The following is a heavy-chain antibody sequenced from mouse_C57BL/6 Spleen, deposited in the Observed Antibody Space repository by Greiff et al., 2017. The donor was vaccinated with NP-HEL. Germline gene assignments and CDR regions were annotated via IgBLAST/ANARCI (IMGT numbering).Heavy chain of an antibody. D-gene: IGHD3-1*01. V-gene: IGHV1-42*01. CDR2: INPSTGGT. J-gene: IGHJ2*01. Sequence: VQLQQSGPELVKPGASVKISCKASGYSFTGYYMNWVQQSPEKSLEWIGEINPSTGGTTYNQKFKAKATLTVDKSSSTAYMQLKSLTSEDSAVYYCAREEQLGYFDYWGQGTTLTVSS. CDR3: AREEQLGYFDY. CDR1: GYSFTGYY.